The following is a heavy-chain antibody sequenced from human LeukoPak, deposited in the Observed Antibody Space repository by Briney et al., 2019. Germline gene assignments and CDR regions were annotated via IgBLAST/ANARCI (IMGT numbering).Heavy chain of an antibody. V-gene: IGHV3-30*04. Sequence: GGSLRLSCAASGFTFSSYAMHWVRQAPGKGLECVAVISYDGSNKYYADSVKGRFTISRDNSKNTLYLQMNSLRAEDTAVYYCARVDTAYAAVLFYFDYWGQGTLVTVSS. CDR1: GFTFSSYA. CDR2: ISYDGSNK. CDR3: ARVDTAYAAVLFYFDY. D-gene: IGHD5-18*01. J-gene: IGHJ4*02.